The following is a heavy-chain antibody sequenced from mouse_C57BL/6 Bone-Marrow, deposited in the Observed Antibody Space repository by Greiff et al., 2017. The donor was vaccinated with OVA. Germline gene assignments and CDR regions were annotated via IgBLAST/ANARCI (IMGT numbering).Heavy chain of an antibody. CDR3: AREMITTGYFDV. V-gene: IGHV5-4*01. Sequence: EVQRVESGGGLVKPGGSLKLSCAASGFTFSSYAMSWVRQTPEKRLEWVATISDGGSYTYYPDNVKGRFTISRDNAKNNLYLQMSHLKSEDTAMYYCAREMITTGYFDVWGTGTTVTVSS. CDR2: ISDGGSYT. CDR1: GFTFSSYA. J-gene: IGHJ1*03. D-gene: IGHD2-4*01.